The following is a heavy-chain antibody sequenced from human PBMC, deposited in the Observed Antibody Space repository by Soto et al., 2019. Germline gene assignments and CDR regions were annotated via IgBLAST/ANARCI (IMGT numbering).Heavy chain of an antibody. CDR2: ISYDGSNK. CDR3: ARDLLLRYFDWLLREYYYYYGMDV. V-gene: IGHV3-30-3*01. J-gene: IGHJ6*02. Sequence: QVQLVESGGGVVQPGRSLRLSCAASGFTFSSYAMHWVRQAPGKGLEWVAVISYDGSNKYYAGSVKGRFTISRDNSKNTLYLQMNSLRAEDTAVYYCARDLLLRYFDWLLREYYYYYGMDVWGQGTTVTVSS. CDR1: GFTFSSYA. D-gene: IGHD3-9*01.